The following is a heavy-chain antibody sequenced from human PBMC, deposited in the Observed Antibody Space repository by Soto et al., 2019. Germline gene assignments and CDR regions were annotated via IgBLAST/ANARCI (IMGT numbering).Heavy chain of an antibody. CDR2: INHSGST. CDR3: ARGPLAVVAATRFDY. CDR1: GGSFSGYY. V-gene: IGHV4-34*01. D-gene: IGHD2-15*01. Sequence: PSETLSLTCAVYGGSFSGYYWSWIRQPPGKGLEWIGEINHSGSTNYNPSLKSRVTISVDTSKNQFCLKLSSVTAADTAGYYCARGPLAVVAATRFDYWGQGTLVTVSS. J-gene: IGHJ4*02.